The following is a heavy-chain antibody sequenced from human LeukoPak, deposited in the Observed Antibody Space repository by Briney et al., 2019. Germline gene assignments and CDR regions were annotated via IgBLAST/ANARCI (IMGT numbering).Heavy chain of an antibody. CDR3: AREGLVRVVVISY. Sequence: SETLSLTCTVSGGSISSGDYYWSWIRQPPGKGLEWIGYIYYSGSTYYNPSLKSRVTISVDTSKNQFSLKLSSVTAADTAVYYCAREGLVRVVVISYWGQGTLVTVSS. D-gene: IGHD3-22*01. V-gene: IGHV4-30-4*01. CDR1: GGSISSGDYY. CDR2: IYYSGST. J-gene: IGHJ4*02.